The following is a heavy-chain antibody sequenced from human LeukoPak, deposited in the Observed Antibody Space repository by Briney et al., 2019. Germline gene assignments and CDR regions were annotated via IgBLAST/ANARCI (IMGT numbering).Heavy chain of an antibody. CDR2: NYYTGKI. CDR3: VIRDAGWNDFDY. V-gene: IGHV4-59*08. D-gene: IGHD1-1*01. Sequence: SEPQTLTCAVSDSSINSHYWGWIQQPPEKRLQWIGDNYYTGKINYNPSLKSRVTITLDTSNDHLSLNLTTVLAADTAIYYCVIRDAGWNDFDYWGQGILVTVSS. J-gene: IGHJ4*02. CDR1: DSSINSHY.